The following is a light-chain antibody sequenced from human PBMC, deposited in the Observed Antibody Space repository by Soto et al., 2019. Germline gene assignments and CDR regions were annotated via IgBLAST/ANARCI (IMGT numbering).Light chain of an antibody. CDR3: LQDYNYPRT. J-gene: IGKJ1*01. CDR2: PAS. V-gene: IGKV1-6*01. Sequence: IQMTQSPSSLSASVGYRFTITCRASQGIRNDLVWYQQKXGKAPKLLIYPASSLQSGVPSRFRGSGSGTDFTLTISSLQPEDFETYYCLQDYNYPRTFGQGTKVDIK. CDR1: QGIRND.